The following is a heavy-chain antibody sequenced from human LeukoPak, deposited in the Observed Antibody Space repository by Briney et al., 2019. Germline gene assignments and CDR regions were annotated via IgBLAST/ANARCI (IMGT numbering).Heavy chain of an antibody. J-gene: IGHJ4*02. CDR3: ARSAATVFDY. CDR2: IYYSGST. CDR1: GGSISSYY. Sequence: SETLSLTCTASGGSISSYYWSWIRQPPGKGLEWIGYIYYSGSTNYNPSLKSRVTISVDTSKNQFSLKLSSVTAADTAVYYCARSAATVFDYWGPGTLVTVSS. D-gene: IGHD4-17*01. V-gene: IGHV4-59*01.